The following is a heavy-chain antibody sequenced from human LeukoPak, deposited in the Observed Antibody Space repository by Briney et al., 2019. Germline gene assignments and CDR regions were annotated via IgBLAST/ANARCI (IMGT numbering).Heavy chain of an antibody. V-gene: IGHV4-61*02. D-gene: IGHD3-22*01. Sequence: SETLSLTCTVSGGSISSGSYYWSWIRQPAGKGLEWIGRIYTSGSTNYNPSLKSRVTMSVDTSKNQFSLKLSSVTAADTAVYYCVRVIGAPNYYYYTDVWGKGTTVTVSS. CDR2: IYTSGST. J-gene: IGHJ6*03. CDR1: GGSISSGSYY. CDR3: VRVIGAPNYYYYTDV.